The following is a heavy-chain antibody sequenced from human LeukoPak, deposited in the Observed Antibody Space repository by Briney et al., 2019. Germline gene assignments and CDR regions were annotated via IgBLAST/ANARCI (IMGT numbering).Heavy chain of an antibody. V-gene: IGHV3-7*01. CDR3: TRDRSRAEDD. D-gene: IGHD1-14*01. CDR2: INQGGSDK. J-gene: IGHJ4*02. Sequence: GGSLRLSCAASGCTFSDHWMSWVRQAPGKGLEWVANINQGGSDKYYVDSVKGRFTISRDNANNLLYLQMNSLRGEDTAVYYCTRDRSRAEDDWGQGTLVTVSS. CDR1: GCTFSDHW.